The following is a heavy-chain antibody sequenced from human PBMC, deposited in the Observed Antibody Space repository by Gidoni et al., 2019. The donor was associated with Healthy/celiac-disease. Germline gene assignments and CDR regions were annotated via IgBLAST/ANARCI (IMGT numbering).Heavy chain of an antibody. CDR3: ARSALSGRDYDFWSGYYPTTIDY. CDR1: GYTFTSYG. Sequence: QVQLVQSGAEVKKPGASVKVSCKASGYTFTSYGISWVRQAPGQGLEWMGWISAYNGNTNYAQKRQGRVTMTTDTSTSTAYMELRSLRSDDTAVYYCARSALSGRDYDFWSGYYPTTIDYWGQGTLVTVSS. J-gene: IGHJ4*02. V-gene: IGHV1-18*01. CDR2: ISAYNGNT. D-gene: IGHD3-3*01.